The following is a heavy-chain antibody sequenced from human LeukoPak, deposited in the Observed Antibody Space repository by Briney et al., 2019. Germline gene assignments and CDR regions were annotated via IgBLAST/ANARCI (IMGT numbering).Heavy chain of an antibody. CDR1: GFTLISYA. CDR2: TSSSDSGK. J-gene: IGHJ4*02. V-gene: IGHV3-23*01. D-gene: IGHD1-26*01. Sequence: GGSLRLSCVVSGFTLISYAMSWVRQAPGKGLEWVAATSSSDSGKYHADSLRGRFTISRDNSKKTLYMQTKSLRAGDTAVCYCAKDRLGAILYFDCWGQGTLVTVSS. CDR3: AKDRLGAILYFDC.